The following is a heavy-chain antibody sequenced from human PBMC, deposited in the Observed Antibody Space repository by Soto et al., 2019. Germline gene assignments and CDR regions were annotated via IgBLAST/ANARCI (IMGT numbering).Heavy chain of an antibody. D-gene: IGHD6-6*01. CDR3: ARAAPSRISSYGMDV. V-gene: IGHV4-31*03. J-gene: IGHJ6*02. CDR1: GGSLSTDGYY. CDR2: IYHSGTT. Sequence: SQTLSLTCSVSGGSLSTDGYYWSWIRQLPGKGLEWIGYIYHSGTTYHNPSPKSRLSMAVDTSKNQSSRNLNSVTAADTAVYYCARAAPSRISSYGMDVWGQGTTVTVSS.